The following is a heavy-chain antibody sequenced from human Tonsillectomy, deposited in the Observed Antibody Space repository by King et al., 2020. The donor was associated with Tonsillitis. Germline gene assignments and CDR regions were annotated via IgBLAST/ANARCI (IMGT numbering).Heavy chain of an antibody. J-gene: IGHJ6*02. Sequence: VQLVESGGGVVQPGRSPRLSCAASGFTFPNYGMHWVRQAPGKGLEWVALIWYDGSHRYYSDSVKGRFTISRDDSKNTVYLQMNSLRAEDTAVYYCARDLEGGRDATLDSYYSGLDVWGQGTTVTVSS. D-gene: IGHD1-1*01. CDR1: GFTFPNYG. CDR3: ARDLEGGRDATLDSYYSGLDV. V-gene: IGHV3-33*01. CDR2: IWYDGSHR.